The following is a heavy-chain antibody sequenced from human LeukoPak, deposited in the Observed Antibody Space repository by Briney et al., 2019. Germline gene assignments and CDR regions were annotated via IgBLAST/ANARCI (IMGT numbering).Heavy chain of an antibody. CDR3: ARDGYRPLSSYYYDTNGYYYHFDY. CDR2: INHSGST. J-gene: IGHJ4*02. Sequence: PSETLSLTCAVYGGSFSGYYWSWIRQPPGKGLEWIGEINHSGSTNYNPSLKSRVTISVDTSKNQFSLKLSSVTAEDTAVYYCARDGYRPLSSYYYDTNGYYYHFDYWGQGTLVTVSS. CDR1: GGSFSGYY. D-gene: IGHD3-22*01. V-gene: IGHV4-34*01.